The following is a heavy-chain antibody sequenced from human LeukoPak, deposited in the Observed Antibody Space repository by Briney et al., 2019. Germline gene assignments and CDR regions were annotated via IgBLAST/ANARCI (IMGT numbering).Heavy chain of an antibody. V-gene: IGHV1-8*03. CDR1: GYTFTSND. CDR3: ARDLSPGGSGQPQHY. Sequence: ASVKVSCKASGYTFTSNDINWVRQATGQGLEWMGWMNPNSGNTGYAQKFQGRVTITSNASISTSYMELSSLRSEDTAVYYCARDLSPGGSGQPQHYWGQGTLVTVSS. J-gene: IGHJ4*02. CDR2: MNPNSGNT. D-gene: IGHD3-10*01.